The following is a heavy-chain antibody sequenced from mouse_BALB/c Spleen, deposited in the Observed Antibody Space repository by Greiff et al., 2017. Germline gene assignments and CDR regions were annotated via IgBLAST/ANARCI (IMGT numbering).Heavy chain of an antibody. D-gene: IGHD2-10*02. J-gene: IGHJ4*01. Sequence: EVQLQQFGAELVKPGASVKISCKASGYTFTDYNMHWVKQSHGKSLEWIGYIYPYNGGTGYNQKFKSKATLTVDNSSSTAYMELRSLTSEDSAVYYCARWYGNYDYAMDYWGQGTSVTVS. CDR2: IYPYNGGT. CDR3: ARWYGNYDYAMDY. V-gene: IGHV1S29*02. CDR1: GYTFTDYN.